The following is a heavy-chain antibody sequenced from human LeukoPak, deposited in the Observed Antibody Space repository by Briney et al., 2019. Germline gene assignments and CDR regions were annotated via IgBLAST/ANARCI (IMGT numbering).Heavy chain of an antibody. V-gene: IGHV1-46*01. CDR1: GYTFTSYY. CDR2: INPSGDGT. J-gene: IGHJ5*02. Sequence: ASVKVSCKASGYTFTSYYVHWVRQAPGQGLEWAGRINPSGDGTTYAHKFQGRVTMSRDTSTNTVYMEMSSLRSEDTAIYYCAVGSEGLLNNWFDPWGQGSLVTVSS. D-gene: IGHD5-12*01. CDR3: AVGSEGLLNNWFDP.